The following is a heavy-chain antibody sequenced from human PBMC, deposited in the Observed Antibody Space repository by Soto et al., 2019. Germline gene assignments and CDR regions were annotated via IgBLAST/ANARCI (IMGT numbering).Heavy chain of an antibody. CDR3: ARGGRRSPGMDV. CDR2: IYYSGST. CDR1: GGSISSGGYY. J-gene: IGHJ6*02. Sequence: QVQLQESGPGLVKPSQTLSLTCTVSGGSISSGGYYWSWIRQHPGKGLEWIGYIYYSGSTYYNPSLKSRVTISADTSKNQFSVKLSSVTAADTAVYYCARGGRRSPGMDVWGQGTTVTVSS. V-gene: IGHV4-31*03.